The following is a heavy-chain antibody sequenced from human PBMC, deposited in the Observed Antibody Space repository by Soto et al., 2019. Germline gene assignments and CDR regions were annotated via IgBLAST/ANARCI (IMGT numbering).Heavy chain of an antibody. CDR2: IYYSGST. CDR1: GASLSGVY. Sequence: PSETLSLTCTVSGASLSGVYWSWIRQSPEKGLERIGIIYYSGSTNYNPSLKSRVTISVDTSKNQFSLKLSSVTAADTAVYYCARAPAPLYSSSGYYLDYWGQGTLVTVSS. D-gene: IGHD6-13*01. V-gene: IGHV4-59*01. CDR3: ARAPAPLYSSSGYYLDY. J-gene: IGHJ4*02.